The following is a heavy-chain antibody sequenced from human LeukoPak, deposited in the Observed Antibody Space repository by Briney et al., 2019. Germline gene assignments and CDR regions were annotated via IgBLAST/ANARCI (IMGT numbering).Heavy chain of an antibody. D-gene: IGHD6-13*01. CDR3: ARTSSWYAGAWFDS. Sequence: SETLSLACTVSRGSIRTADYYWAWVRQPPGEGLEWLGSIYFSGTPYFNPSLKSRFAVSIDTSKNQFSLKVTSVNASDTAVYFCARTSSWYAGAWFDSWGQGTLVTVSS. CDR1: RGSIRTADYY. CDR2: IYFSGTP. V-gene: IGHV4-39*01. J-gene: IGHJ5*01.